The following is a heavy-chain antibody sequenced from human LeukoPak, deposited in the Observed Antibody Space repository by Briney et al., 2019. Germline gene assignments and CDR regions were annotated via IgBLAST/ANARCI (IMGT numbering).Heavy chain of an antibody. Sequence: PSETLSLTCTVSGGSISSSSYYWGWIRQPPGKGLEWIGSIYYSGSTYYNPSLKSRVTISVDTSKNQISLKLSSVTAADTAVYYCARTSSSSWYSTGFRWGQGTLVTVSS. V-gene: IGHV4-39*01. J-gene: IGHJ4*02. CDR3: ARTSSSSWYSTGFR. D-gene: IGHD6-13*01. CDR2: IYYSGST. CDR1: GGSISSSSYY.